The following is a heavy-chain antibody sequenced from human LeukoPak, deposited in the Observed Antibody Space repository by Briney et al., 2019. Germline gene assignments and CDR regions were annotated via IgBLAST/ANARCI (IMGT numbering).Heavy chain of an antibody. CDR2: INHSGST. V-gene: IGHV4-34*01. Sequence: SSETLSLTCAVYGGSFSGYYWSWIRQPPGKGLEWIGEINHSGSTNYNPSLKSRVTISVDTSKNQFSLKLSSVTAADTAVYYCARGRVGYCSGGSCYRFDYWGQGTLVTVSS. CDR3: ARGRVGYCSGGSCYRFDY. D-gene: IGHD2-15*01. CDR1: GGSFSGYY. J-gene: IGHJ4*02.